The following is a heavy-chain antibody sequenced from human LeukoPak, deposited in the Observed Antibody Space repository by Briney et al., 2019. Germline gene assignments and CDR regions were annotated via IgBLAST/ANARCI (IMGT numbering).Heavy chain of an antibody. V-gene: IGHV4-34*01. Sequence: SETLSLTCAVYGGSFSGYYWSWIRQPPGKGLEWIGEINHSGSTNYNPSLKSRVTISVDTSKNQFSLKLSSVTAADTAVYYCARILYGSGSYYKIDYWGQGTLVTVSS. CDR3: ARILYGSGSYYKIDY. D-gene: IGHD3-10*01. CDR2: INHSGST. J-gene: IGHJ4*02. CDR1: GGSFSGYY.